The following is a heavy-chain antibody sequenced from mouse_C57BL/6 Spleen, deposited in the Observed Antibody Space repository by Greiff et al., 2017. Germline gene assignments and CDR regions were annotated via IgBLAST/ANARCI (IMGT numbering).Heavy chain of an antibody. CDR3: ARYYGNYVYAMDY. CDR2: ISSGSSTI. Sequence: EVNVVESGGGLVKPGGSLKLSCAASGFTFSDYGMHWVRQAPEKGLEWVAYISSGSSTIYYADTVKGRFTISRDNAKNTLFLQMTSLRSEDTAMYYCARYYGNYVYAMDYWGQGTSVTVSS. D-gene: IGHD2-1*01. J-gene: IGHJ4*01. CDR1: GFTFSDYG. V-gene: IGHV5-17*01.